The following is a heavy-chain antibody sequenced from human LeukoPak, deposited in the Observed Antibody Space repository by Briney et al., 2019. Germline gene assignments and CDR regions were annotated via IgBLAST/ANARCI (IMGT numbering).Heavy chain of an antibody. D-gene: IGHD3-22*01. J-gene: IGHJ4*02. CDR2: ISSTSVTK. Sequence: GGSLRLSCAASGFTFSNYSMNWVRQAPGKGLEWVSYISSTSVTKYYADFVKGRCTISRDNAQNSLYLQMNSLRAEDTAVYYCTAVRGHYDSSGYSGYWGQGTLVTVSS. CDR1: GFTFSNYS. CDR3: TAVRGHYDSSGYSGY. V-gene: IGHV3-48*04.